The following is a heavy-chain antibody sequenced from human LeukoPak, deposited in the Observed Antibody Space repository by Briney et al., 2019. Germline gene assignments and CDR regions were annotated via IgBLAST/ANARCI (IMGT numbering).Heavy chain of an antibody. J-gene: IGHJ6*03. V-gene: IGHV3-64*01. Sequence: PGGSLRLSCAASGFTFSSYAMHWVRQAPGKGLEYVSAISSNGGSTYYANSVKGRFTISRDNSKNTLYLQMGSLRAEDMAVYYCARDGIAVAYYYYYMDVWGKGTTVTVSS. CDR2: ISSNGGST. CDR3: ARDGIAVAYYYYYMDV. CDR1: GFTFSSYA. D-gene: IGHD6-19*01.